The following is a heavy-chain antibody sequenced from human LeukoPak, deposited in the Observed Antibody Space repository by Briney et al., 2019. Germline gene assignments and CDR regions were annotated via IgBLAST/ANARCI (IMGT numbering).Heavy chain of an antibody. D-gene: IGHD6-13*01. CDR3: ARAGYSSSWYQDY. V-gene: IGHV4-30-4*01. CDR1: GGSISSGDYY. J-gene: IGHJ4*02. Sequence: PSETLSLTCTVSGGSISSGDYYWSWIRQPPGKGLEWIGYIYYSGSTYYNPSLKSRVTISVDTSKNQFSLKLSSVTAADTAVYCCARAGYSSSWYQDYWGQGTLVTVSS. CDR2: IYYSGST.